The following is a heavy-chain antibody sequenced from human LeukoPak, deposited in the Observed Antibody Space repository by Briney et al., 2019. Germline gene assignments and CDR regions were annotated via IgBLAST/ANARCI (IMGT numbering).Heavy chain of an antibody. D-gene: IGHD3/OR15-3a*01. CDR2: ISSGGTYI. CDR3: ARPGRTPYYLDYFDF. Sequence: GGSLRLSCAASGFTFSTYSMNWVRQAPGKGLEWVSSISSGGTYITHADAVKGRFTISRDNAKNSLYLQMNRLRADDTAVYYYARPGRTPYYLDYFDFWGQGTLVTVSS. V-gene: IGHV3-21*01. J-gene: IGHJ4*02. CDR1: GFTFSTYS.